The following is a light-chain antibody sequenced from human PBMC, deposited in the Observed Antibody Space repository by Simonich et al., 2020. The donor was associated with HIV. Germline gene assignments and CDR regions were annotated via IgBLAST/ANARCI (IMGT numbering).Light chain of an antibody. J-gene: IGKJ2*01. Sequence: EIMMTQSPATLSVSPGERATLSCRASQSVSSTFLAWHQQKPGQTPRLLIYGASSTATVIPDRFSVSGSGTDFTLTISRLEPEDFAVYYCQQYGSSPPYTFGQGTKLEFK. CDR3: QQYGSSPPYT. V-gene: IGKV3-20*01. CDR1: QSVSSTF. CDR2: GAS.